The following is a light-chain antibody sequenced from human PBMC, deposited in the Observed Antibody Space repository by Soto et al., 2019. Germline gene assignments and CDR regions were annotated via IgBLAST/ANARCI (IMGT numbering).Light chain of an antibody. Sequence: QSALTQPPSASGSPGQSVTISCTGTSSDVGGYKFVSWYQQHPGKAPKLIIYEVNRRPSGVPDRFSGSKSGNTASLTVSGLQDEDEADYYCGTWDDSLVSYVFGTGTKLTVL. V-gene: IGLV2-8*01. CDR3: GTWDDSLVSYV. CDR2: EVN. J-gene: IGLJ1*01. CDR1: SSDVGGYKF.